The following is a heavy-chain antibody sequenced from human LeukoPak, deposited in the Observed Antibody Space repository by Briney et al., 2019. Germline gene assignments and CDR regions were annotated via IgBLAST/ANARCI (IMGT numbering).Heavy chain of an antibody. V-gene: IGHV4-34*01. CDR2: IYYSGST. CDR1: GGSFSGYY. Sequence: PSETLSLTCAVDGGSFSGYYWSWIRQPPGKGLEWVGSIYYSGSTYYNPSLKSRVTISEDTSKNRFSLELSSVTAADTAVYYCARRYYDILTGYDVWGQGTTVTVSS. CDR3: ARRYYDILTGYDV. D-gene: IGHD3-9*01. J-gene: IGHJ6*02.